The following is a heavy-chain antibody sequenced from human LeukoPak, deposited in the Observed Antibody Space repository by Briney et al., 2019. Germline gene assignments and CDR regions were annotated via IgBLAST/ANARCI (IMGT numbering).Heavy chain of an antibody. Sequence: GGSLRLSCAASGFTFSSYGMHWVRQAPGKGLEWVAVILHDGSNKYYVDSVKGRFTISRDNSKNTLYLQMNSLRAEDTAVYYCAKDQYSAEGASDYWGQGTLVTVSS. CDR3: AKDQYSAEGASDY. CDR2: ILHDGSNK. CDR1: GFTFSSYG. V-gene: IGHV3-30*18. J-gene: IGHJ4*02. D-gene: IGHD5-12*01.